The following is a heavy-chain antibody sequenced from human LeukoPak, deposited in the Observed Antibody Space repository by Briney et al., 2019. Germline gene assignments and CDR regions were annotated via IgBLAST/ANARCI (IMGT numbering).Heavy chain of an antibody. CDR2: IYHSGST. CDR3: ARWGGEGGSGSSAMFDAFDT. CDR1: GGSTSSGGYY. J-gene: IGHJ3*02. D-gene: IGHD1-26*01. V-gene: IGHV4-30-2*01. Sequence: SQTLSLTCTVSGGSTSSGGYYWSWIRQPPGKGLEWIGYIYHSGSTYYNPSLKSRVTISVDRSKNQFSLKLSSVTAADTAVYYCARWGGEGGSGSSAMFDAFDTWGQGTMVTVSS.